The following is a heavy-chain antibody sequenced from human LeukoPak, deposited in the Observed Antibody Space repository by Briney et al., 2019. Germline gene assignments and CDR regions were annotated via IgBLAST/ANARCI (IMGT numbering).Heavy chain of an antibody. CDR1: GFTFSSYA. CDR3: AKGSSSWQMGAFDY. D-gene: IGHD6-13*01. J-gene: IGHJ4*02. CDR2: ISGSGGST. V-gene: IGHV3-23*01. Sequence: GGSLRLSCAASGFTFSSYAMSWVRQAPGKELEWVSAISGSGGSTYYADSVKGRFTISRDNSKNTLYLQMNSLRAEDTAVYYCAKGSSSWQMGAFDYWGQGTLVTVSS.